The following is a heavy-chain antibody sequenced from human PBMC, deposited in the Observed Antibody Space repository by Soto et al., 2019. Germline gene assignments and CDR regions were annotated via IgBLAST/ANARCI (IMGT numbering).Heavy chain of an antibody. CDR1: GGSFSGYY. CDR3: AGRGVVAATIEH. D-gene: IGHD2-15*01. J-gene: IGHJ1*01. Sequence: SETLSLTCAVYGGSFSGYYWSWIRQPPGKGLEWIGEINHSGSTNYNPSLKSRVTISVDTSKNQFSLKLSSVTAADTAVYYCAGRGVVAATIEHGGRGTLVTVSS. CDR2: INHSGST. V-gene: IGHV4-34*01.